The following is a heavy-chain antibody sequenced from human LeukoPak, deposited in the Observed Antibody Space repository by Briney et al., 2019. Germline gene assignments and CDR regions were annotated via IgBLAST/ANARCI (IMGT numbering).Heavy chain of an antibody. CDR2: INSDGSST. V-gene: IGHV3-74*01. CDR3: ARDSPGYSYGFGY. Sequence: GSLRLSCAAPGFPFNSYWMHWVGQAPGKGLVWVSRINSDGSSTRYADSVKGRFTISRDNAKNTLYLQMNSLRAEDTAVYYCARDSPGYSYGFGYWGQGTLVTVSS. D-gene: IGHD5-18*01. CDR1: GFPFNSYW. J-gene: IGHJ4*02.